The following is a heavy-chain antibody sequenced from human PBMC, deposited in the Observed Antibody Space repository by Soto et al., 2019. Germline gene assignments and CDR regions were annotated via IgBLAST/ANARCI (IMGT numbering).Heavy chain of an antibody. CDR1: GFTFSSYA. CDR2: ISYDGSNK. D-gene: IGHD4-4*01. J-gene: IGHJ5*02. V-gene: IGHV3-30-3*01. CDR3: ATYIKTTRENWFDP. Sequence: GGSLRLSCAASGFTFSSYAMHWVRQAPGKGLEWVAVISYDGSNKYYADSVKGRFTISRDNSKNTLYLQMNSLRAEDTAVYYCATYIKTTRENWFDPWGQGTLVTVSS.